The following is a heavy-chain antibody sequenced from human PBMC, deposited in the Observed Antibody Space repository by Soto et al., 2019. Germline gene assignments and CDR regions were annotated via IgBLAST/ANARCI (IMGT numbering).Heavy chain of an antibody. CDR3: AMAWRTKSKRTAYCGGDCYSGWFDP. CDR1: GYTFTSYG. CDR2: ISAYNGNT. V-gene: IGHV1-18*04. J-gene: IGHJ5*02. Sequence: ASVKVSCRASGYTFTSYGISGVRQAPGQGLEWMGWISAYNGNTNYAQKLQGRVTMTTDTSTSTAYMELRSLRSDDTAVYYCAMAWRTKSKRTAYCGGDCYSGWFDPRGQGTMVIV. D-gene: IGHD2-21*02.